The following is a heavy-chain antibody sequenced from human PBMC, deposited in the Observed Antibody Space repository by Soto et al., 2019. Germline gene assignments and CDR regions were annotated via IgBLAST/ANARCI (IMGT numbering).Heavy chain of an antibody. CDR1: GFTFSSYA. D-gene: IGHD6-13*01. V-gene: IGHV3-23*01. J-gene: IGHJ6*02. CDR3: AKDISSGWYYYYYYGMDV. Sequence: EVQLLESGGGLVQPGGSLRLSCAASGFTFSSYAMSWVRQAPGKGLEWVSAISGSGGSTYYADSVKGRFTISRDNSKNTLSLQMNSLRAEDTAVYYCAKDISSGWYYYYYYGMDVWGQGTTITVSS. CDR2: ISGSGGST.